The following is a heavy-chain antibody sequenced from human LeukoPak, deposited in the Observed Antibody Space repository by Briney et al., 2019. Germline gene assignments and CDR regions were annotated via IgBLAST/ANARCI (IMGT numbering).Heavy chain of an antibody. CDR1: VYIFTKYG. V-gene: IGHV1-18*01. CDR3: ARDRLRSSSSGYYFDY. J-gene: IGHJ4*02. D-gene: IGHD6-6*01. Sequence: ASVRVSCKASVYIFTKYGIRWVRQAPGQGLEGMGWISAYNGNTNYAQNFQGRVTMTTDTSPPSAYMELRRPASDLTAVPYYARDRLRSSSSGYYFDYWGQGTLVTVSS. CDR2: ISAYNGNT.